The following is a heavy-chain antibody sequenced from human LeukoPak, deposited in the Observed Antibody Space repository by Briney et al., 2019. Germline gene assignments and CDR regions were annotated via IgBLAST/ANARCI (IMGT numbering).Heavy chain of an antibody. CDR1: GGSISSYY. Sequence: SETLSLTCTVSGGSISSYYWSWIRQPPGKGLDWIGYIYNSGSTNHNPSLRSRVTISVDTSKNQFSLKLSSVTAADTAVYYCAKSWSQRRWTDSFEPWGQGTLVTVSS. CDR3: AKSWSQRRWTDSFEP. J-gene: IGHJ5*02. CDR2: IYNSGST. V-gene: IGHV4-59*01. D-gene: IGHD5-24*01.